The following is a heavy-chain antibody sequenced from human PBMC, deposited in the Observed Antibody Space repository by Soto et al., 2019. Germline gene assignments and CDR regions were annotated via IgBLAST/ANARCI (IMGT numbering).Heavy chain of an antibody. CDR2: IIPIFGTA. Sequence: QVQLVQSGAEVKKPGSAVKVSSKASGGTFTTYSISWVRQAPGQGLEWLGGIIPIFGTANYAQKFQGRVTITADESTSTAYMELSSLRSEDTAVYYCARGRDGYNLAAFDIWGQGTMVTVSS. D-gene: IGHD5-12*01. CDR1: GGTFTTYS. J-gene: IGHJ3*02. V-gene: IGHV1-69*01. CDR3: ARGRDGYNLAAFDI.